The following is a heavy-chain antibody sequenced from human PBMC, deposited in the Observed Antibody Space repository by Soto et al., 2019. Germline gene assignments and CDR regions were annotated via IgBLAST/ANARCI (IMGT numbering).Heavy chain of an antibody. J-gene: IGHJ3*02. CDR1: RDTFTGNY. Sequence: QVHLVQSGAEWKKPGASVKVSCKASRDTFTGNYMHWVRQAPGKGLEWMGWINPNSGGPNYAQKFQGRVTMTRDTSISTVYMELSRLRSDDTAVYYCARARIPDAFDIWGQGTMVTVSS. CDR2: INPNSGGP. V-gene: IGHV1-2*02. CDR3: ARARIPDAFDI.